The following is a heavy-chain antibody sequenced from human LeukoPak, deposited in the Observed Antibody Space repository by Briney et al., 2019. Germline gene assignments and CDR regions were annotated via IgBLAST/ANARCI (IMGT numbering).Heavy chain of an antibody. Sequence: PSETLSLTCTVSGGSISSSSYYWGWVRQPRGKGLEWIGSIYYSGSTYYNPSLKSRVTISVDTSKNQFPLKLSSVTAADTAVYYCARVAVVAAHLRYYYMDVWGKGTTVTISS. J-gene: IGHJ6*03. D-gene: IGHD2-15*01. CDR2: IYYSGST. V-gene: IGHV4-39*06. CDR1: GGSISSSSYY. CDR3: ARVAVVAAHLRYYYMDV.